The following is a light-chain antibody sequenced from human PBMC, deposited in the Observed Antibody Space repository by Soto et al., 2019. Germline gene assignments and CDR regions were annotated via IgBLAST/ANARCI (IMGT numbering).Light chain of an antibody. CDR1: SSDVGGYNY. CDR3: SSYTSSSTLV. Sequence: QSALTQPASVSGSPGQSITISCNGTSSDVGGYNYVSWYQQHPGKAPKLMIYEVSYRPSGVSNRFSASKSGNTASLTISGLQAEDEADYYCSSYTSSSTLVFGGGTKLTVL. V-gene: IGLV2-14*01. CDR2: EVS. J-gene: IGLJ2*01.